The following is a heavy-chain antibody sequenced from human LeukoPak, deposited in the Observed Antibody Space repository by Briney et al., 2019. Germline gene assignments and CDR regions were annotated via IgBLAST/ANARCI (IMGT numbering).Heavy chain of an antibody. CDR3: ARAAAGGDDPFDV. V-gene: IGHV1-8*01. J-gene: IGHJ3*01. D-gene: IGHD6-25*01. CDR2: MNPNDDNA. CDR1: GYTFKNYD. Sequence: ASVKVSCKASGYTFKNYDINWVRQAPGQGLEWMAWMNPNDDNAGSAQKFQGRVTMTRDTSINTAYMELSSLRSDDTGVYYCARAAAGGDDPFDVGGQGSLIIVSS.